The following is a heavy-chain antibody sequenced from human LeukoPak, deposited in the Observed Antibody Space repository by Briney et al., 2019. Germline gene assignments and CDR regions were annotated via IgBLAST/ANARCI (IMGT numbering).Heavy chain of an antibody. V-gene: IGHV3-30*04. CDR2: VSVEGNGR. D-gene: IGHD5-12*01. CDR3: ATMTKVDIDY. Sequence: QSGGSLKLSCAASGFTFSSYTMYWFRQAPGKGLEWVASVSVEGNGRYFPGSVEGRFTISRDNSKNSVFLQMNNVRPEDTAIYFCATMTKVDIDYWGQGTVVTVSS. J-gene: IGHJ4*02. CDR1: GFTFSSYT.